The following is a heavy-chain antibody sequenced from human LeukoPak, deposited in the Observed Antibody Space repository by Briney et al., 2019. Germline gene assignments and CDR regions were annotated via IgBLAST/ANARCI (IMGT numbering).Heavy chain of an antibody. D-gene: IGHD3-22*01. CDR2: INPNSGDT. CDR3: ARAVDRSGYRYSDY. J-gene: IGHJ4*02. V-gene: IGHV1-2*06. CDR1: RYTFTDYY. Sequence: ASVKVSCKASRYTFTDYYLNWVRLAPGQGLEWMGRINPNSGDTKYAQKLQGRVTMTRDTSVSTAYMELSRLRSDDTAVYYCARAVDRSGYRYSDYWGQGTLVTVSS.